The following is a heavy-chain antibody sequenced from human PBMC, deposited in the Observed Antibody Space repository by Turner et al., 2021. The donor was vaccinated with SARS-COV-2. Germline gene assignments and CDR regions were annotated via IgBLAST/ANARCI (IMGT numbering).Heavy chain of an antibody. V-gene: IGHV3-53*01. J-gene: IGHJ6*02. D-gene: IGHD3-3*01. CDR1: GFTVSSNY. CDR3: ARDLMEVGGMDV. CDR2: IYSGGST. Sequence: EVQLVESGGGLIQPGGSLRLSCAASGFTVSSNYMSWVRQGRGKGLEWVSVIYSGGSTYYADSVKGRFTISSDNSKNTLYLQMNSLRAEDTAVYYCARDLMEVGGMDVWGQGTTVTVSS.